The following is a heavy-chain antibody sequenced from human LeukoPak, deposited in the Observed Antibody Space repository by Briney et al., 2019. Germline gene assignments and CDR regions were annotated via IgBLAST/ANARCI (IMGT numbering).Heavy chain of an antibody. CDR2: IYYSGST. CDR3: ARHFSGGSYYQ. CDR1: GGYISSYY. J-gene: IGHJ4*02. D-gene: IGHD1-26*01. Sequence: SETLSLTCTVSGGYISSYYWSWIRQPPGKGLEWIGYIYYSGSTNYNPSLKSRVTISVDTSKNQFSLNLSSVTAADTAVYYCARHFSGGSYYQWGQGTLVTVSS. V-gene: IGHV4-59*08.